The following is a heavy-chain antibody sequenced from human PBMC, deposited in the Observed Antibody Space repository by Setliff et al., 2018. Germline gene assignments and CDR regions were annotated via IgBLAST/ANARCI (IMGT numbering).Heavy chain of an antibody. CDR3: AKDPYYSEIYYFDY. J-gene: IGHJ4*02. V-gene: IGHV3-30*02. D-gene: IGHD3-10*01. Sequence: PGGSLRLSCAASGFSFSSYGMHWVRQAPGKGLELVAFIRDDGSNQYYADSVKGRFTISRDNSKNTLYLQMNSLTAEDTAVYHCAKDPYYSEIYYFDYWGQGTLVTVSS. CDR2: IRDDGSNQ. CDR1: GFSFSSYG.